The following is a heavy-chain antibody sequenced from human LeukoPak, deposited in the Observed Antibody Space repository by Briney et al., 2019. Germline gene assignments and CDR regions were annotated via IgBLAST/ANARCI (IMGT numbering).Heavy chain of an antibody. Sequence: ASVKVSCKASGGTFSSYAISWVRQAPGQGLEWMGGIIPIFGTANYGQKFQGRVTITADESTSTAYMELSSLRSEDTAVYYCARGVSTGYCSSTSCYAFDYWGQGTLVTVSS. D-gene: IGHD2-2*01. CDR2: IIPIFGTA. CDR3: ARGVSTGYCSSTSCYAFDY. V-gene: IGHV1-69*13. CDR1: GGTFSSYA. J-gene: IGHJ4*02.